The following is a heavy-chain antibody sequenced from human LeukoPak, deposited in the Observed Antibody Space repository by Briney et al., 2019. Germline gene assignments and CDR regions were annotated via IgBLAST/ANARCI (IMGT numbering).Heavy chain of an antibody. CDR1: GFTVSSNY. D-gene: IGHD3-22*01. CDR3: ARAVRKYYYDSSGYYYFDY. CDR2: IYSGGST. Sequence: PGGSLRLSCAAPGFTVSSNYMSWVRQAPGKGLEWVSVIYSGGSTYYADSVKGRFTISRDNSKNTLYLQMNSLRAEDTAVYYCARAVRKYYYDSSGYYYFDYWGQGTLVTVSS. J-gene: IGHJ4*02. V-gene: IGHV3-53*01.